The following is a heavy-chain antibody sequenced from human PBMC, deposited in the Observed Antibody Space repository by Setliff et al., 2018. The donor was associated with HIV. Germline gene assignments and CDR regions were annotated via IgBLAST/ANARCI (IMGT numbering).Heavy chain of an antibody. CDR1: GGSIRSNDYY. J-gene: IGHJ5*02. Sequence: PSETLSLTCTVSGGSIRSNDYYWTWTRQHPGKGLEWIGYIYYSGSTFYNPSLKSRLTISVDTSKNQFSLKLRSVTAADTAVYYCARALIVGGGVYVGGANWFDPWGQGTLVTVSS. CDR2: IYYSGST. D-gene: IGHD2-21*01. V-gene: IGHV4-31*03. CDR3: ARALIVGGGVYVGGANWFDP.